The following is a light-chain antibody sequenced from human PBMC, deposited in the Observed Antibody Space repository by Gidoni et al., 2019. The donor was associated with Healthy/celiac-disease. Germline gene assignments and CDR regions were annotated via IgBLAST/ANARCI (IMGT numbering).Light chain of an antibody. V-gene: IGKV3-15*01. Sequence: IVLPQSPATLSVSRGERATLACRSSQDVSNNLAWYQQKPGQAPTLLIYGASTRATGIPARFSGSGSGTEFTLTITSLQSEDAAVYYCQQYNNWPRTFGGGTKVEIK. CDR3: QQYNNWPRT. CDR2: GAS. J-gene: IGKJ4*01. CDR1: QDVSNN.